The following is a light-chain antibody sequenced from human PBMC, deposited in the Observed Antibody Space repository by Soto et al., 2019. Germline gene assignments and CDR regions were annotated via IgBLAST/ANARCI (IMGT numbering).Light chain of an antibody. CDR3: QQYGSSPGT. J-gene: IGKJ1*01. CDR1: QSVSSTY. Sequence: EIVLTQSPGTLSLSPGERATLSCRASQSVSSTYLAWYQQKPGQAPRLLIYDASSTATGTTDWVSGGGSGTGFPLTISKLATEDFAEYYFQQYGSSPGTFGQGTKVEIK. V-gene: IGKV3-20*01. CDR2: DAS.